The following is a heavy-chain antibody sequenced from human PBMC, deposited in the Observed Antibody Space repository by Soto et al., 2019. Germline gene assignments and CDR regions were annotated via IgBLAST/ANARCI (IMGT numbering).Heavy chain of an antibody. V-gene: IGHV1-18*01. J-gene: IGHJ4*02. Sequence: ASVKVSCKASGYTFTSFGISGVRQAPGQGLEWMGWISAYNGNTNYAQKLQGRVTMTTDTSTSTAYMELRSLRSDDTAVYYCARDLQSGNLDYWGQGTLVTVSS. CDR3: ARDLQSGNLDY. CDR1: GYTFTSFG. CDR2: ISAYNGNT. D-gene: IGHD6-25*01.